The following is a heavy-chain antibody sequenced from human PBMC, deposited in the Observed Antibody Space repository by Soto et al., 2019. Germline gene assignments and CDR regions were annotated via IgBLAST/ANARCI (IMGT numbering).Heavy chain of an antibody. V-gene: IGHV3-30-3*01. CDR3: ARVKTDYSNPRGPFFFYGMDV. J-gene: IGHJ6*02. CDR2: ISYDGGHK. Sequence: QVQLVESGGGVVHPERSLRLSCSASEFTFSSYAMHWVRQAPGKGPEWVAGISYDGGHKFYGDSVRGRFTISRDSSKTTVFLQMNSLRPEDTAAYYCARVKTDYSNPRGPFFFYGMDVWGQGTTVTVSS. D-gene: IGHD4-4*01. CDR1: EFTFSSYA.